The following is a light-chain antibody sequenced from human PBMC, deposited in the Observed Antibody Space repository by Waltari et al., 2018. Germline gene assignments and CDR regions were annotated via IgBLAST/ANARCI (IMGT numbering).Light chain of an antibody. V-gene: IGKV3-11*01. CDR2: DAS. Sequence: EIVLTQSPATLSLSPGERATLSCRASQSVSSHLAWCQQKIGQAPRLLLYDASNRATGIPARFRGSGSGTDFTLTVSSLEPEDFAVYYCQQRDDWPLLTFGGGTKVEIK. J-gene: IGKJ4*01. CDR1: QSVSSH. CDR3: QQRDDWPLLT.